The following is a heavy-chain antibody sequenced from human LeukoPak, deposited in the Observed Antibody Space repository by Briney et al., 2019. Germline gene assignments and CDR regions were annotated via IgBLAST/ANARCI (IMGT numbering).Heavy chain of an antibody. V-gene: IGHV5-10-1*01. CDR2: IDPSDSYT. Sequence: GESLKISCKGPGYSFTSYWISWVRQMPGKGLEWMGRIDPSDSYTNYSPSFQGHVTISADKSISTAYLQWSSLKASDTAMYYCARRHMAAGNFDYWGQGTLVTVSS. J-gene: IGHJ4*02. D-gene: IGHD6-13*01. CDR1: GYSFTSYW. CDR3: ARRHMAAGNFDY.